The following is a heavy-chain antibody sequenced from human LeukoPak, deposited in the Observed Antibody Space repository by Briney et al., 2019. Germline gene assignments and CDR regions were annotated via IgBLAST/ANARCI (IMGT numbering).Heavy chain of an antibody. CDR2: IFPGDSDT. Sequence: GESLKISCKVSEYTFPSYWIGWVRQMPGKGLEWMGIIFPGDSDTRYSPSFEGHVTISVDKSTSTAYLQWSSLKASDTAMYYCARRPGASSILGVQGDYWGQGTLVTVSS. J-gene: IGHJ4*02. CDR3: ARRPGASSILGVQGDY. V-gene: IGHV5-51*01. D-gene: IGHD2-21*01. CDR1: EYTFPSYW.